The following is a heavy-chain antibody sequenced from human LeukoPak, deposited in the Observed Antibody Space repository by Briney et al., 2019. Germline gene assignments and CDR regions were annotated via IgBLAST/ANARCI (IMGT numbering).Heavy chain of an antibody. CDR3: AELGITMIGGV. D-gene: IGHD3-10*02. CDR2: IHSDGIST. Sequence: GSLRLSCAASGFTFSSYWMHWVRQAPGKGLVWVSRIHSDGISTSYADSVKGRFTISRDNAKNSLYLQMNSLRAEDTAVYYCAELGITMIGGVWGKGTTVTISS. CDR1: GFTFSSYW. V-gene: IGHV3-74*01. J-gene: IGHJ6*04.